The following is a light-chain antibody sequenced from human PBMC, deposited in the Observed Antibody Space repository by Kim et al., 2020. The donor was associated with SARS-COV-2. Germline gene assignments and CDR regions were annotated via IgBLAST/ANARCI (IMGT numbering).Light chain of an antibody. V-gene: IGLV3-10*01. CDR1: EMPKKY. Sequence: SPGETASITCSGDEMPKKYAYWYQQKSGQAPVLVIYEDSNRPSGIPERFSGSSSGTMASLAISGAQVEDEADYYCYATDSSGNHRVFGGGTQLTVL. J-gene: IGLJ3*02. CDR3: YATDSSGNHRV. CDR2: EDS.